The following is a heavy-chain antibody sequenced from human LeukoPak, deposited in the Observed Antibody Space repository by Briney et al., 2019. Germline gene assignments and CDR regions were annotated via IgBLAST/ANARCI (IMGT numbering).Heavy chain of an antibody. CDR2: VSGSGGST. CDR3: AKDACSTTNCYGGFDP. J-gene: IGHJ5*02. Sequence: GGFLRLSCAASGFTFSSYSMNWVRQAPGMGLEWVSAVSGSGGSTYYADSVKGRFTISRDNSQDTLFLQMNSLRAEDTALYYCAKDACSTTNCYGGFDPWGQGTLVTVSS. CDR1: GFTFSSYS. D-gene: IGHD2-2*01. V-gene: IGHV3-23*01.